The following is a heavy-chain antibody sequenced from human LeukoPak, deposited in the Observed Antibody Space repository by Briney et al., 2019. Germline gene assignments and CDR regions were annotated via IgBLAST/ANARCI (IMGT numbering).Heavy chain of an antibody. CDR2: IYSGGST. CDR3: AKMGGVSESNARTFDP. D-gene: IGHD3-16*01. Sequence: PGGSLRLSCAASGFTVSSNYMSWVRQAPGKGLEWVSVIYSGGSTFYADSVKGRFTISRDNSKNTLYLQMKSLRVEDTALYHCAKMGGVSESNARTFDPWGQGTLVIVSS. CDR1: GFTVSSNY. V-gene: IGHV3-53*01. J-gene: IGHJ5*02.